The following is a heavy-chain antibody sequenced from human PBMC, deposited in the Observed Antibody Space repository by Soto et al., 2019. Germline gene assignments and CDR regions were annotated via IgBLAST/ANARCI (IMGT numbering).Heavy chain of an antibody. CDR2: IYYSGST. D-gene: IGHD4-17*01. CDR3: ARLARDYGDYRLFDY. V-gene: IGHV4-59*01. CDR1: GGSISSYY. J-gene: IGHJ4*02. Sequence: PSETLSLTCTVSGGSISSYYWSWIRQPPGKGLEWIGYIYYSGSTNYNPSLKSRVTISVDTSKNQFSLKLSSVTAADTAVYYCARLARDYGDYRLFDYWGQGTLVTVSS.